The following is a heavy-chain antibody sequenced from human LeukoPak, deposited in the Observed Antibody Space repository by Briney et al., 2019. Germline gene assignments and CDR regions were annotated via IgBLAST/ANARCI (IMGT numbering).Heavy chain of an antibody. V-gene: IGHV4-38-2*01. CDR2: IYHSGST. CDR1: GYSISSGYY. Sequence: ASETLSLTCAVSGYSISSGYYWGWIRQPPGKGLEWIGSIYHSGSTYYSPSLKSRVTISVDTSKNQFSLKLSSVTAADTAVYYCARRWGWYFDYWGQGTLVTVSS. J-gene: IGHJ4*02. D-gene: IGHD3-16*01. CDR3: ARRWGWYFDY.